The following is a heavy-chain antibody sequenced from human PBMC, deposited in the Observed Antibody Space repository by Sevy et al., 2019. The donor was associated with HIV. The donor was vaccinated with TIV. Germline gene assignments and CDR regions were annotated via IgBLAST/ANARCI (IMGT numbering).Heavy chain of an antibody. D-gene: IGHD6-19*01. CDR1: GFTFSSYW. V-gene: IGHV3-7*01. Sequence: GGSLRLSCEASGFTFSSYWMNWVRQAPGKGLEWVANIKQDESEKYCVDSVKGRFTISRSNAKNSLYLQMNSLRVEDTAVYYCARVGSGWDYFDYWCQGTLVTVSS. CDR2: IKQDESEK. J-gene: IGHJ4*02. CDR3: ARVGSGWDYFDY.